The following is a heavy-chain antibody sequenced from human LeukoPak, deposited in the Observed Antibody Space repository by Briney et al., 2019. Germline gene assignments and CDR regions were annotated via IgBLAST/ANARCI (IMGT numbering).Heavy chain of an antibody. CDR2: ISGSGGST. V-gene: IGHV3-23*01. CDR1: GFTFSSYA. J-gene: IGHJ4*02. Sequence: PGGSLRLSCAASGFTFSSYAMSWVRQAPGKGLEWVSAISGSGGSTYYADSVKGRFTISRDNSKYTLYLQMNSLRAEDTAVYYCAKDRFWSGYYGYWGQGTLVTVSS. CDR3: AKDRFWSGYYGY. D-gene: IGHD3-3*01.